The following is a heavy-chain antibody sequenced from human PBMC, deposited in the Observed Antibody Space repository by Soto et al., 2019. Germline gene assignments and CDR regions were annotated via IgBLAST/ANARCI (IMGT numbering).Heavy chain of an antibody. CDR2: ISGSGGST. J-gene: IGHJ4*02. CDR1: GFTFSSYA. CDR3: AKTRWVYRSGWYDY. V-gene: IGHV3-23*01. Sequence: GGSLRLSCAASGFTFSSYAMSWVRQAPGKGLEWVSAISGSGGSTYYADSAKGRFTISRDNSKDTLYLQMNSLRAEDTAVYYCAKTRWVYRSGWYDYWGQGTLVTVSS. D-gene: IGHD6-19*01.